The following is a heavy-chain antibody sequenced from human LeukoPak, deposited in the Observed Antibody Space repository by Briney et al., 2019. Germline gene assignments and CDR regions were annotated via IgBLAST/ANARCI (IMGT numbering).Heavy chain of an antibody. D-gene: IGHD2-15*01. CDR3: AKNGDRGAYCSGGSCYPYYYYYMDV. Sequence: SSETLSLTCAVYGGSFSGYYWSWVRQAPGKGLEWVSAISGTGGTTYYADSVKGRFTISRDNSKNTLYLQMNSLRAEDTAVYYCAKNGDRGAYCSGGSCYPYYYYYMDVWGKGTTVTISS. V-gene: IGHV3-23*01. CDR2: ISGTGGTT. J-gene: IGHJ6*03. CDR1: GGSFSGYY.